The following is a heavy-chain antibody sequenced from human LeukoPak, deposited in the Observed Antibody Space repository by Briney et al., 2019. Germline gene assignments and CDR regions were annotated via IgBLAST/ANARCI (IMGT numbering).Heavy chain of an antibody. D-gene: IGHD3/OR15-3a*01. CDR3: ARGTLDN. J-gene: IGHJ4*02. CDR2: ICSDGST. CDR1: GFSVSTSY. V-gene: IGHV3-53*01. Sequence: GGSLRLSCAAAGFSVSTSYINWVRQAPGEGLEWGSVICSDGSTKYADSVKARFTISRDNSKNMVYLQMKSLGVEDTAVYYCARGTLDNWGQGTLVTVSS.